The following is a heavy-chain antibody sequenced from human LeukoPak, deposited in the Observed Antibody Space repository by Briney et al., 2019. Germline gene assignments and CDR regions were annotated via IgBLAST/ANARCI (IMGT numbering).Heavy chain of an antibody. CDR1: GYSISSSSYY. CDR3: ARHGDYVDWYFDL. CDR2: IYYSGST. D-gene: IGHD4-17*01. Sequence: SETLSLTCTVSGYSISSSSYYWGWIRQPPGKGLEWIGSIYYSGSTYYNPSLKSRVTISVDTSKNQFSLKLGSVTAADTAVYYCARHGDYVDWYFDLWGRGTLVTVSS. V-gene: IGHV4-39*07. J-gene: IGHJ2*01.